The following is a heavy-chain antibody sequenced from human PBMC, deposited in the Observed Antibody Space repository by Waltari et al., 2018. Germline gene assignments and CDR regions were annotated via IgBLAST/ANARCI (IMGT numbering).Heavy chain of an antibody. J-gene: IGHJ4*02. CDR3: ARAVAGFYFDN. D-gene: IGHD6-19*01. CDR2: SNSDGSTT. Sequence: EVQLVESGGGLVQPGGSLRLSCAASGFTFNSYWMHWVRQVPGKGLVWVSRSNSDGSTTTYADSVKGRLTISRDNAKNTLYLQMNSLRAEDTAVYYCARAVAGFYFDNWGQGALVTVSS. V-gene: IGHV3-74*01. CDR1: GFTFNSYW.